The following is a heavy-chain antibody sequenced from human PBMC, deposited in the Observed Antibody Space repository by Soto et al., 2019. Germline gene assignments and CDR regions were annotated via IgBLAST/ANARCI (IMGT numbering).Heavy chain of an antibody. CDR2: IYYSGST. CDR3: ARLVSLSYYYGMDV. Sequence: SSETLSLTCTVSGGSISSSSYYWGWIRQPPGKGLEWIGSIYYSGSTYYNPSLKSRVTISVDTSKNQFSLKLSSVTAADTAVYYCARLVSLSYYYGMDVWGQGTTVTVSS. J-gene: IGHJ6*02. CDR1: GGSISSSSYY. V-gene: IGHV4-39*01. D-gene: IGHD3-10*01.